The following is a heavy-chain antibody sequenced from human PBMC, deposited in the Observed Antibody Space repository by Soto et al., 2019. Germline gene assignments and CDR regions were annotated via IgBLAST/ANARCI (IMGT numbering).Heavy chain of an antibody. CDR3: ARHGIAVAGTSY. CDR1: GGSISSSNYY. J-gene: IGHJ4*01. V-gene: IGHV4-39*01. Sequence: QLQLQESNRGLVKPSETLSLTCTVSGGSISSSNYYWGWIRQPPGKGLEWIGSAYSTGNTYYNPSLKSRVTISVDTSKNQFSLKLSSVTAADTAVYYCARHGIAVAGTSYWGQGTLVTVSS. D-gene: IGHD6-19*01. CDR2: AYSTGNT.